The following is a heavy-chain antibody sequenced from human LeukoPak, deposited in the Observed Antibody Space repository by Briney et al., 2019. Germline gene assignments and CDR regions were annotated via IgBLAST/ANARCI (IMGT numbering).Heavy chain of an antibody. Sequence: SETLSLTCTVSGGSVSSYYWSWLRQPPGKGLEWIGYIYYSGSTNYNPSLKSRVTISVDTSKNQFSLKLSSVTAADTAVYYCARLYSSSFPLYWGQGTLVTVSS. CDR3: ARLYSSSFPLY. CDR2: IYYSGST. D-gene: IGHD6-6*01. CDR1: GGSVSSYY. V-gene: IGHV4-59*08. J-gene: IGHJ4*02.